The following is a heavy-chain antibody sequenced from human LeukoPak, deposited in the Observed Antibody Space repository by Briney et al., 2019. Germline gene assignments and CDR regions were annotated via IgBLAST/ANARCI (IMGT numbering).Heavy chain of an antibody. V-gene: IGHV1-46*01. D-gene: IGHD5-24*01. Sequence: GASVKVSYKASGYTFTSYYMHWVRQAPGQGLEWMGIINPSGGSTSYAQRFQGRVTMTRDMSTSTVYMELSSLRSEDTAVYYCARDTILGMATNHDAFDIWGQGTMVTVSS. CDR1: GYTFTSYY. CDR3: ARDTILGMATNHDAFDI. CDR2: INPSGGST. J-gene: IGHJ3*02.